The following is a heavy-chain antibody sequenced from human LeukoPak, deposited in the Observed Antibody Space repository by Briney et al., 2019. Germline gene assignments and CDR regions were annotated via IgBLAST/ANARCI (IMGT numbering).Heavy chain of an antibody. D-gene: IGHD3-3*01. CDR3: ARGRRTYDFWSGYYDAFDI. J-gene: IGHJ3*02. V-gene: IGHV4-34*01. Sequence: SETLSLTCAVYGGPFSGYYWSWIRQPPGKGLEWIGEISHSGSTNCNPSLRSRVTISVDMSKNQFSLKVSSVTAADTAVYYCARGRRTYDFWSGYYDAFDIWGQGTMVTVSS. CDR1: GGPFSGYY. CDR2: ISHSGST.